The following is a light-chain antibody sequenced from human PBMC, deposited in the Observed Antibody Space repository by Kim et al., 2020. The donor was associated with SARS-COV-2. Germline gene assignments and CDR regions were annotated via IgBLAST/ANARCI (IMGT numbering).Light chain of an antibody. CDR3: QTWGTGIWV. CDR2: LNSDGSH. CDR1: GGHSSYA. J-gene: IGLJ3*02. V-gene: IGLV4-69*01. Sequence: ASVKLTGTLSGGHSSYAIAWHQQQPEKGPRYLMKLNSDGSHSKGDGIPDRFSGSSSGAERYLTISSLQSEDEADYYCQTWGTGIWVFGGGTQLTVL.